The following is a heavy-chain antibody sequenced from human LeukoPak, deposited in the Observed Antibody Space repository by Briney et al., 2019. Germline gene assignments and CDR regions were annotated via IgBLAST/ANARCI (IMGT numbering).Heavy chain of an antibody. CDR3: ARDRGWFGELLSDYYGMDV. CDR1: GYTFTKYG. CDR2: ISAYNGNT. J-gene: IGHJ6*02. V-gene: IGHV1-18*01. Sequence: ASVKVSCEASGYTFTKYGISWVRQAPGQGLEWMGWISAYNGNTNYAQKLQGRVTMTTDTSTSTAYMELRSLRSDDTAVYYCARDRGWFGELLSDYYGMDVWGQGTTVTVSS. D-gene: IGHD3-10*01.